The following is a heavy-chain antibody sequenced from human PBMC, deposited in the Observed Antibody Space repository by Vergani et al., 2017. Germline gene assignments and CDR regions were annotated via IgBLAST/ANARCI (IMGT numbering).Heavy chain of an antibody. D-gene: IGHD3-16*01. J-gene: IGHJ4*02. V-gene: IGHV1-69*01. CDR3: AGHFTFGGAFDY. Sequence: QVQLVQSGAEVKKPGSSVKVSCKASGGTFSSYAISWVRQAPGQGLEWMGGINPIFGTANYAQKFQGIVTITADESTSTAYMELSSLRSEDTAVYYCAGHFTFGGAFDYWGQGTLVTVSS. CDR1: GGTFSSYA. CDR2: INPIFGTA.